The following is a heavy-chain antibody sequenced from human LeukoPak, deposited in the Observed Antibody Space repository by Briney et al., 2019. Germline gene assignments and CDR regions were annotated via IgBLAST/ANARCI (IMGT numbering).Heavy chain of an antibody. Sequence: GSLRLSCAASGFTFSSYWMSWIRQPPVKGLEWIGEIIHSGGTNYNPSLKGRVTISVDTSKKQFSLKLSSVTAADTAVYYCARGVDYYGVWGQGTLVTVSS. J-gene: IGHJ4*02. CDR3: ARGVDYYGV. D-gene: IGHD3-10*01. CDR2: IIHSGGT. V-gene: IGHV4-34*01. CDR1: GFTFSSYW.